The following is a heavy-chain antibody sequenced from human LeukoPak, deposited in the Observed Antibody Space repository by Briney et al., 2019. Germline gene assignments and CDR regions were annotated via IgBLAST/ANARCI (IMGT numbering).Heavy chain of an antibody. J-gene: IGHJ4*02. CDR2: IYPGDSHT. D-gene: IGHD1-26*01. Sequence: RGESLKISCKSSGYSFTSYWIGWVRQMPGKGLEWMGIIYPGDSHTRYSPSFQGQVTISADKSINTAYLQWSSLKVSDTAMYYCASPRSNGWDYWGQGTLVTVSS. CDR1: GYSFTSYW. CDR3: ASPRSNGWDY. V-gene: IGHV5-51*01.